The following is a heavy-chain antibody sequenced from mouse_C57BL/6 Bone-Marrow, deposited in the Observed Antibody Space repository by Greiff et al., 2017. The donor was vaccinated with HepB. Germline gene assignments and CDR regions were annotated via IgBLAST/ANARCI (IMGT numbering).Heavy chain of an antibody. Sequence: ESGPGLVKPSQSLSLTCSVTGYSITSGYYWNWIRQFPGNKLEWMGYISYDGSNNYNPSLKTRITITRDTSKNQFFLKLNSVTTEDTATYYCAITAVVATDYWGQGTSVTVSS. V-gene: IGHV3-6*01. J-gene: IGHJ4*01. CDR3: AITAVVATDY. CDR1: GYSITSGYY. CDR2: ISYDGSN. D-gene: IGHD1-1*01.